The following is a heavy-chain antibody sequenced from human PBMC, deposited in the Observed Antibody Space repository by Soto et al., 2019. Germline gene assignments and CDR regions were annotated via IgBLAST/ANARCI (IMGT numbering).Heavy chain of an antibody. V-gene: IGHV1-18*04. D-gene: IGHD6-19*01. CDR3: ARPEDSSGWFRLHY. Sequence: ASVKVSCKTSGYTFTNYGINWVRQAPGQGLEWMGWISAYNGNTNYAQKLQGRVTMTTDTSTSTAYMELSSLRSEDTAVYYCARPEDSSGWFRLHYWGQGTLVTVSS. CDR2: ISAYNGNT. CDR1: GYTFTNYG. J-gene: IGHJ4*02.